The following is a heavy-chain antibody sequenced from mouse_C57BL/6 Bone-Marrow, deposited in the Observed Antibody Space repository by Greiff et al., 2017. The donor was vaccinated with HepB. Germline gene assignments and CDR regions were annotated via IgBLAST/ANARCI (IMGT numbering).Heavy chain of an antibody. D-gene: IGHD2-4*01. CDR1: GFTFSDYY. Sequence: DVLLVESGGGLVQPGGSLKLSCAASGFTFSDYYMYWVRQTPEKRLEWVAYISNGGGSTYYPDTVKGRFTISRDNAKNTPDLQMSRLKSEDTAMYYCARPLLYYDTSMDYWGQGTSVTVSS. V-gene: IGHV5-12*01. J-gene: IGHJ4*01. CDR3: ARPLLYYDTSMDY. CDR2: ISNGGGST.